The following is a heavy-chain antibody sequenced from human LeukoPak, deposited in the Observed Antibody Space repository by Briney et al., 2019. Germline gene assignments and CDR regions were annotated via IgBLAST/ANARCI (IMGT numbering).Heavy chain of an antibody. CDR3: AAYRGYSYPKGGDY. CDR2: ISYDGSNK. Sequence: GGSMRLSCAASGFTFSSYAMHWVRQAPGKGLEWVAVISYDGSNKYYADSVKGRFTISRDNSKNTMYLQMNSLRAEDTAVYYCAAYRGYSYPKGGDYWGQGTLVTVSS. CDR1: GFTFSSYA. V-gene: IGHV3-30-3*01. D-gene: IGHD5-18*01. J-gene: IGHJ4*02.